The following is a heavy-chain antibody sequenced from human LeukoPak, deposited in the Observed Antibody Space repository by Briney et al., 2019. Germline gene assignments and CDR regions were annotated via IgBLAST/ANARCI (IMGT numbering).Heavy chain of an antibody. CDR1: GFTFSSYA. CDR3: ARVRFLEIDAFDI. V-gene: IGHV3-23*01. J-gene: IGHJ3*02. Sequence: GGSLRLSCAASGFTFSSYAMSWVRQAPGKGLEWVSAISGSGGSTYYADSVKGRFTISRDNSKNTLYLQMNSLRAEDTAVYYCARVRFLEIDAFDIWGQGTMVTVSS. D-gene: IGHD3-3*01. CDR2: ISGSGGST.